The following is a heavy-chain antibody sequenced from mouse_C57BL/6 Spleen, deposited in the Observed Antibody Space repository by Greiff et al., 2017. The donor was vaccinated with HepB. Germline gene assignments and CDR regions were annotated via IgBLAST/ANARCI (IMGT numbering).Heavy chain of an antibody. Sequence: QVQLQQPGTELVKPGASVKLSCKASGYTFTSYWMHWVKQRPGQGLEWIGNINPSNGGTNYNEKFKSKATLTVDKSSSTAYMQLSSLTSGDSAVYYCARTYYYGSRVWYFDVWGTGTTVTVSS. CDR1: GYTFTSYW. V-gene: IGHV1-53*01. D-gene: IGHD1-1*01. J-gene: IGHJ1*03. CDR3: ARTYYYGSRVWYFDV. CDR2: INPSNGGT.